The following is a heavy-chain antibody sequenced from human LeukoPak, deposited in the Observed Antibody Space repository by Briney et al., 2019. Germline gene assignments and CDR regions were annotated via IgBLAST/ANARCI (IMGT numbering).Heavy chain of an antibody. J-gene: IGHJ1*01. CDR2: INHSGST. CDR3: ARGYCSGGSCGAGKYFQH. Sequence: SETLSLTCAVYGGSFSGYYWSWIRQPPGKGLEWIGEINHSGSTNYNPSLKSRVTISVDTSKNQFSLKLSSVTAADTAVYYCARGYCSGGSCGAGKYFQHWGQGTLVTVSS. CDR1: GGSFSGYY. V-gene: IGHV4-34*01. D-gene: IGHD2-15*01.